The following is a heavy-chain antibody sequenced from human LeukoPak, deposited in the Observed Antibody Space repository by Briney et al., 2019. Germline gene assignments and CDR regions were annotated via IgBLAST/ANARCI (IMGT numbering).Heavy chain of an antibody. V-gene: IGHV3-23*01. CDR2: ISGSGGST. J-gene: IGHJ4*02. Sequence: PGGSLRLSCAASGFTFSSYAMSWVRQAPGKGLEWVSAISGSGGSTYYADSVKGRFTISRDNSKDTLYLQMNSLRAEDMAVYYCAKCYYDDNPPGDYWGQGTLVTVSS. CDR3: AKCYYDDNPPGDY. D-gene: IGHD3-22*01. CDR1: GFTFSSYA.